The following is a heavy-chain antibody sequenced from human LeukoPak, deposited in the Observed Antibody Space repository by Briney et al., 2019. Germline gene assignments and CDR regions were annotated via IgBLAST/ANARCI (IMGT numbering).Heavy chain of an antibody. CDR2: ISGSGGST. V-gene: IGHV3-23*01. Sequence: GGSLRLSCAASGFTFSSYAMSWVRQAPGKGLEWVSAISGSGGSTYYADSVKGRSTISRDNSKNTLYLQMNSLRAEDTAVYYCAQGFSSGWYPYWGQGSLVSVSS. D-gene: IGHD6-19*01. J-gene: IGHJ4*02. CDR1: GFTFSSYA. CDR3: AQGFSSGWYPY.